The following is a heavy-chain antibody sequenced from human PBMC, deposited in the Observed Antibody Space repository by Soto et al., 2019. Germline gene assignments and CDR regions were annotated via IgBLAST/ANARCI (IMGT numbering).Heavy chain of an antibody. V-gene: IGHV3-23*01. CDR3: AKNRGALRSNWYFDL. D-gene: IGHD3-16*01. CDR1: GFPFNIYP. J-gene: IGHJ2*01. Sequence: EVQVLESGGGLVQPGGSLGPSGAASGFPFNIYPRSGVGRAPGKGLGGVSTMSRVSGNTYKADSVKGRLTISRDNSNNMLYLQMNNLRVEDTAVYHCAKNRGALRSNWYFDLWGRGTLVTVSS. CDR2: MSRVSGNT.